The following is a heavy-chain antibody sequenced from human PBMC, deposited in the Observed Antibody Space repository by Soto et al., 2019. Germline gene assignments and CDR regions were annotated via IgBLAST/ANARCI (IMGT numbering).Heavy chain of an antibody. CDR2: IYYSGST. Sequence: PSETLSLTCTFSGGSISSYYWSWIRQPPGKGLEWIGYIYYSGSTNYNPSLKSRVTISVDTSKNQFSLKLSSVTAADTAVYYCARVWGYYLDYWGQGTLVTGSS. CDR3: ARVWGYYLDY. V-gene: IGHV4-59*01. D-gene: IGHD2-21*01. J-gene: IGHJ4*02. CDR1: GGSISSYY.